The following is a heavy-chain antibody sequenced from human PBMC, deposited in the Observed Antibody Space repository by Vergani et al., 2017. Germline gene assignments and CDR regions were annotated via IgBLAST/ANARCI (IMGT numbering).Heavy chain of an antibody. D-gene: IGHD3-10*01. J-gene: IGHJ5*02. CDR3: GRVADFYGLGSRLLDL. CDR1: GGSMSGYY. CDR2: MYHSGST. Sequence: QVRLQESGPGLVKPSETLSLTCSVSGGSMSGYYWSWIRQPPGTELEWIGYMYHSGSTNYNPSLETRVTISGNTSKNQFSLKLNSVTAAATAVYYCGRVADFYGLGSRLLDLWGQGILVTVSS. V-gene: IGHV4-59*01.